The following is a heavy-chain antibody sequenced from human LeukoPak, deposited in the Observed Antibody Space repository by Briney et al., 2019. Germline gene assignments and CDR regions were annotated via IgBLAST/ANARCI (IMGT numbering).Heavy chain of an antibody. V-gene: IGHV1-24*01. J-gene: IGHJ4*02. CDR1: GYILTELS. CDR3: ARHETGPYFDY. CDR2: FDPEDGET. D-gene: IGHD1-1*01. Sequence: ASVTVSCKVSGYILTELSMHWVRQAPGKGLEWMGGFDPEDGETLYAQKFQGRVTMTTDTSTSTAYMELRSLRSDDTAVYYCARHETGPYFDYWGQGTLVTVSS.